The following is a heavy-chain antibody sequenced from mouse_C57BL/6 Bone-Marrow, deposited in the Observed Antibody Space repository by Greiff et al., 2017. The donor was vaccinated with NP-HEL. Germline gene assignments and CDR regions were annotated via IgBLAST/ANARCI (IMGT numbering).Heavy chain of an antibody. J-gene: IGHJ4*01. Sequence: QVQLQQPGAELVKPGASVKLSCKASGYTFTSYWMHWVKQRPGQGLEWIGMIHPNSGSTNYNEKFKSKATLTVDKSSSTAYMQLSSLTSEDSAVYYCAREGFYYGTTGAMDYWGQGTSDTVSS. CDR1: GYTFTSYW. CDR3: AREGFYYGTTGAMDY. D-gene: IGHD2-1*01. CDR2: IHPNSGST. V-gene: IGHV1-64*01.